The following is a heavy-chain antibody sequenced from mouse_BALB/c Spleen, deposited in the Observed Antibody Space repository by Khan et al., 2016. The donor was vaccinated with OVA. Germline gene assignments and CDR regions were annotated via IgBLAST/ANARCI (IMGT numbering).Heavy chain of an antibody. CDR1: GFIFSSFA. D-gene: IGHD4-1*01. J-gene: IGHJ3*01. Sequence: EVQLVESGGGLVKPGGSLKLSCAASGFIFSSFAMSWIRQTPEKRLEWVATISSGGTYTYYSDSVKGRFTISRDNAKNTLYLQMSSLRSEDTAMYYCASHLTGSFAYWGQGTLVTVSA. CDR2: ISSGGTYT. CDR3: ASHLTGSFAY. V-gene: IGHV5-9-3*01.